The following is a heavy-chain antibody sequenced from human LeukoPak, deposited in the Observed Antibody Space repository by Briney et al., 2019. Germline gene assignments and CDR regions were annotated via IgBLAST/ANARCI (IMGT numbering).Heavy chain of an antibody. CDR3: ARDPGSSTRGDY. D-gene: IGHD1-26*01. Sequence: GGSLRLSCAASGFTFSSYAMSWVRQAPGKGLEWVSSISSSSSYIYYADSVKGRFTISRDNAKNSLYLQMNSLRAEDTAVYYCARDPGSSTRGDYWGQGTLVTVSS. V-gene: IGHV3-21*01. CDR2: ISSSSSYI. CDR1: GFTFSSYA. J-gene: IGHJ4*02.